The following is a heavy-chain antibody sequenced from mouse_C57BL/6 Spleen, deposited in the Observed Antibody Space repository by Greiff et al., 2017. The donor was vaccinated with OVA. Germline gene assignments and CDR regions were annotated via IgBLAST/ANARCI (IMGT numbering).Heavy chain of an antibody. D-gene: IGHD4-1*01. CDR3: ARDADWDGNYYAMDY. CDR2: SRNKANDYTT. CDR1: GFTFSDFY. V-gene: IGHV7-1*01. J-gene: IGHJ4*01. Sequence: EVMLVESGGGLVQSGRSLRLSCATSGFTFSDFYMEWVRQAPGKGLEWIAASRNKANDYTTEYSASVKGLFIVSRDTSQSILYRQMNALRAEDTAMYYGARDADWDGNYYAMDYWGQGTSVTVSS.